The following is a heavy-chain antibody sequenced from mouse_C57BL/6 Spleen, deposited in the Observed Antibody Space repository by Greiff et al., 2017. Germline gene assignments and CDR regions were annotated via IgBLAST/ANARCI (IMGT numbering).Heavy chain of an antibody. Sequence: EVMLVESGGGLVKPGGSLKLSCAASGFTFSSYTMSWVRQTPAKRLVWVATISGVGGNTYYPDSVKGRFTISRDNAKNTLYLQMSSLRSEDTALYYCARHWLAYYSNYGYFDVWVTGTTVTVSS. J-gene: IGHJ1*03. CDR3: ARHWLAYYSNYGYFDV. CDR1: GFTFSSYT. V-gene: IGHV5-9*01. D-gene: IGHD2-5*01. CDR2: ISGVGGNT.